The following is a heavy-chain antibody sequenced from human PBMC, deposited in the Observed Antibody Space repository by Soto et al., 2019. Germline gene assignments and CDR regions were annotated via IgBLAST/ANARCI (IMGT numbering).Heavy chain of an antibody. V-gene: IGHV1-69*01. Sequence: QVQLVQSGAEVKKPGSSVKVSCKASGGTFSSYAISWVRQAAGQGLELMGGIIPIFGTANYAQKFQGRVTITADESTSTAYMELSILRSEDTAVYYCARAVETYYYDSSGYFDYWGQGTLVTVSS. CDR1: GGTFSSYA. CDR2: IIPIFGTA. CDR3: ARAVETYYYDSSGYFDY. J-gene: IGHJ4*02. D-gene: IGHD3-22*01.